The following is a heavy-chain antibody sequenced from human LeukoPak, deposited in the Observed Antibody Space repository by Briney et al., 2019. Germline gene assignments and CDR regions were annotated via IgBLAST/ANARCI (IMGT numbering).Heavy chain of an antibody. D-gene: IGHD3-3*01. CDR2: ISAYNGYT. CDR1: GYTFTNYG. Sequence: ASVKVSCKASGYTFTNYGINWLRQAPGQGLEWMGWISAYNGYTNYAQRLQGRVTMTTDTSTSTVYMELRSLRSDDTAVYYCARRGRGVASGYDYWGQGTLVTVSS. CDR3: ARRGRGVASGYDY. J-gene: IGHJ4*02. V-gene: IGHV1-18*01.